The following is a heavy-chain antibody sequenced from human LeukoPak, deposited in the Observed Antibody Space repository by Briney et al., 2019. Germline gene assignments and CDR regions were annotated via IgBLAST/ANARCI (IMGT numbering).Heavy chain of an antibody. CDR2: VYSGGST. J-gene: IGHJ3*01. V-gene: IGHV3-53*01. Sequence: GGSLRLSCAVSGFTVSSNYLSWVRQAPGKGLEWVSVVYSGGSTYYADSVKGRFTISRDNSNNTLYLHMNSLRAEDSAVYYCTRETAFDFWGQGTVVTVSS. CDR1: GFTVSSNY. CDR3: TRETAFDF.